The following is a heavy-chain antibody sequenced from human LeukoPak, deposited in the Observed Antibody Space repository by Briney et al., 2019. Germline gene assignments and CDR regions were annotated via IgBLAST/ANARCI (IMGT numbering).Heavy chain of an antibody. Sequence: ASVKVSCKASGYTFTGYYMHWVRQAPGQGLEWMGWINPNSGGTNYAQKFQGRVTMARDTSISTAYMELSRLRSDDTAVYYRASVLRFLEWSGNYYYYGMDVWGQGTTVTVSS. V-gene: IGHV1-2*02. CDR1: GYTFTGYY. CDR2: INPNSGGT. D-gene: IGHD3-3*01. CDR3: ASVLRFLEWSGNYYYYGMDV. J-gene: IGHJ6*02.